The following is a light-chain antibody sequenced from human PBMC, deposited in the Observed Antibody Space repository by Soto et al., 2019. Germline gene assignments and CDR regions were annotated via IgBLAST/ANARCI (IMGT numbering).Light chain of an antibody. V-gene: IGKV3-15*01. Sequence: EIVMTQSPVTLSVSPGERATLSCRASQHVATNLAWYQQKPGQAPRLLIYGASTRATGIPARFSGSGSGTEFTLTISRLQSDDFAGYYCQQYTTWPPWTFGQGTKVDFK. CDR3: QQYTTWPPWT. J-gene: IGKJ1*01. CDR2: GAS. CDR1: QHVATN.